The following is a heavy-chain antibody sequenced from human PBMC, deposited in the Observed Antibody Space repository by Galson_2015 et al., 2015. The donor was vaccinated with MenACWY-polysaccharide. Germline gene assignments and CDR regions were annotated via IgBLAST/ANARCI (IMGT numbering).Heavy chain of an antibody. CDR3: ARGPNWNFDY. J-gene: IGHJ4*02. Sequence: SLRLSCAASGVSFSDYYMSWIRQAPGTGLERISYINRNGTSIYYGDSVKGRFTISRDNAKSSLFLQMDSLTAEDTAVYYCARGPNWNFDYWGRGTLVTVSS. D-gene: IGHD1-20*01. CDR2: INRNGTSI. V-gene: IGHV3-11*01. CDR1: GVSFSDYY.